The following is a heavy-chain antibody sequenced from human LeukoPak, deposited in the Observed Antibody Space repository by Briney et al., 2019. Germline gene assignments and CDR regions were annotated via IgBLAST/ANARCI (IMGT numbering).Heavy chain of an antibody. D-gene: IGHD5-24*01. CDR1: GGTFSSYA. CDR3: ATTKWGKMATISLDY. J-gene: IGHJ4*02. Sequence: SVKVSCKASGGTFSSYAISWVRQAPGQGLEWMGRIIPIFGTANYAQKFQGRVTITTDESTSTAYMELSSLRSEDTAVYYCATTKWGKMATISLDYWGQGTLVTVSS. V-gene: IGHV1-69*05. CDR2: IIPIFGTA.